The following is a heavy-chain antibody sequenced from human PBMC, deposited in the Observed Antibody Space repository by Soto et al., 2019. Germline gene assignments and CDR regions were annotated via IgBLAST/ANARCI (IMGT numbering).Heavy chain of an antibody. CDR1: GGTFSSSS. CDR2: IIPIFGTA. V-gene: IGHV1-69*01. Sequence: QVQLVQSGAEVKKPGSSVKVSCKASGGTFSSSSITWVRQAPGQGLEWMGEIIPIFGTANYAQKFQGRVTITADESTSTAYMELSSLRSEDTAVYYCARDGGRHSGGIDYWGQGTLVTVSS. J-gene: IGHJ4*02. D-gene: IGHD1-26*01. CDR3: ARDGGRHSGGIDY.